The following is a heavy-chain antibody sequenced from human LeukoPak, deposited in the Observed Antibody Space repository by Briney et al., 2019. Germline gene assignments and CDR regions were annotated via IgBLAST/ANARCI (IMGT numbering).Heavy chain of an antibody. CDR2: IYYSGST. D-gene: IGHD3-10*01. CDR1: GGSISSYY. Sequence: SETLSLTCTVSGGSISSYYWSWSRQPPGKGLEWIGYIYYSGSTNYKPSLKSRVTISVDTSKNQFSLKLSSVTAADTAVYYCARGGYYGSGNDFRFDPWGQGTLVTVSS. J-gene: IGHJ5*02. CDR3: ARGGYYGSGNDFRFDP. V-gene: IGHV4-59*01.